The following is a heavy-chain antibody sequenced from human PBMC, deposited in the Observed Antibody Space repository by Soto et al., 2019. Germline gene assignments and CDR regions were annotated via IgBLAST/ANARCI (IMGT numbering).Heavy chain of an antibody. CDR1: GFTFSDHY. CDR2: TRNKANSYTT. Sequence: GGSLRLSCAASGFTFSDHYMDWVRQAPGKGLEWVGRTRNKANSYTTEYAASVKGRFTISRDDSKNSLYLQMNSLKTEDTAVYYCASHDYGDYQDNWYFDLWGRGTLVTVSS. V-gene: IGHV3-72*01. CDR3: ASHDYGDYQDNWYFDL. J-gene: IGHJ2*01. D-gene: IGHD4-17*01.